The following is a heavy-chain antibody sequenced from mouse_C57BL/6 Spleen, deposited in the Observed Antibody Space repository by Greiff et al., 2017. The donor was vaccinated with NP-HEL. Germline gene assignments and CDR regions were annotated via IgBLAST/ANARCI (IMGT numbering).Heavy chain of an antibody. J-gene: IGHJ2*01. Sequence: VQLQQSGPELVKPGASVKISCKASGYAFSSSWMNWVKQRPGKGLEWIGRIYPGDGDTNYNGKFKGKATLTADKSSSTAYMQLSSLTSEDSAVYFGARQYYYGSADYWGQGTTLTVSS. V-gene: IGHV1-82*01. D-gene: IGHD1-1*01. CDR3: ARQYYYGSADY. CDR1: GYAFSSSW. CDR2: IYPGDGDT.